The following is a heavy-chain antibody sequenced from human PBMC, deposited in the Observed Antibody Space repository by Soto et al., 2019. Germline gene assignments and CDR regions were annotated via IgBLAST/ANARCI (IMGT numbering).Heavy chain of an antibody. Sequence: GGSLRLSCAASGFTFTSYAMHWVRQAPGKGLEWVAVISYDGSNKYYADSVKGRFTISRDNSKNTLYLQMNSLRAEDTAVYYCARVESGYTVGGFDPWGQGTLVTVSS. D-gene: IGHD1-26*01. CDR2: ISYDGSNK. V-gene: IGHV3-30-3*01. J-gene: IGHJ5*02. CDR3: ARVESGYTVGGFDP. CDR1: GFTFTSYA.